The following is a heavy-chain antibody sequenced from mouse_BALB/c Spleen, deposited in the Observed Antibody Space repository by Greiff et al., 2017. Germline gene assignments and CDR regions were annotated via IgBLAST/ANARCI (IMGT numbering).Heavy chain of an antibody. V-gene: IGHV1-69*02. CDR2: IYPSDSYT. Sequence: QVQLQQPGAELVRPGASVKLSCKASGYTFTSYWINWVKQRPGQGLEWIGNIYPSDSYTNYNQKFKGKATLTVDTSSSTAYMQLSSLTSEDSAVYYCTRSPYDYDDYWGQGTTLTVSS. CDR3: TRSPYDYDDY. D-gene: IGHD2-4*01. CDR1: GYTFTSYW. J-gene: IGHJ2*01.